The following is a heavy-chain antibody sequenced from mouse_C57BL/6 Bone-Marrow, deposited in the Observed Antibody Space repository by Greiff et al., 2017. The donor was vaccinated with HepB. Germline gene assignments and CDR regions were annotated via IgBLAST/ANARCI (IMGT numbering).Heavy chain of an antibody. J-gene: IGHJ2*01. CDR1: GYTFTDYY. V-gene: IGHV1-26*01. CDR2: INPNNGGT. CDR3: ARGNGSSSLFDY. D-gene: IGHD1-1*01. Sequence: VQLQQSGPELVKPGASVKISCKASGYTFTDYYMNWVKQSHGKSLEWIGDINPNNGGTSYNQKFKGKATLTVDKSSSTAYMELRSLTSEDSAVYYCARGNGSSSLFDYWGQGTTLTVSS.